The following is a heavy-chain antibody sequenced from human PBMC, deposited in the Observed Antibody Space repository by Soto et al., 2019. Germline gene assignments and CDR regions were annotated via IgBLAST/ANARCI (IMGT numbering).Heavy chain of an antibody. V-gene: IGHV4-34*01. CDR2: INHSGST. CDR1: GGSFSGYY. Sequence: QVQLQQWGAGLLKPSETLSLTCAVYGGSFSGYYWSWIRQPPGKGLEWIGEINHSGSTNYNPSLTIRVTISVDTSKNQFSRKLSSVTAADTAVYYCASTGGTQTGYPYYYYYCGMDVWGQGTTVTVSS. J-gene: IGHJ6*02. CDR3: ASTGGTQTGYPYYYYYCGMDV. D-gene: IGHD3-9*01.